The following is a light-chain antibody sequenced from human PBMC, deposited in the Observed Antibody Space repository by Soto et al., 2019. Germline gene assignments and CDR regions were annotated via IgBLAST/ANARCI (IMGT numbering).Light chain of an antibody. V-gene: IGKV3-15*01. CDR1: QSVNSN. Sequence: RVMTQSPATLSVSPGERATLSCRASQSVNSNLDWYQQKPGQAPRLLIYGASTRATGIPARFSGSGSGTEFTLTISSLQSEDFAFYYCQQYNNWPLTFGGGTKVEIE. CDR3: QQYNNWPLT. J-gene: IGKJ4*01. CDR2: GAS.